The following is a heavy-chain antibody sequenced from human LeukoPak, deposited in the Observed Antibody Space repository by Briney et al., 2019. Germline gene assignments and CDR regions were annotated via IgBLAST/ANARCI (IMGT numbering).Heavy chain of an antibody. D-gene: IGHD2-15*01. CDR1: GGSISSSSYY. V-gene: IGHV4-39*01. CDR2: IYYSVST. CDR3: ARRFISVVVAPDWFDP. J-gene: IGHJ5*02. Sequence: MASDTLLLTCTVSGGSISSSSYYWAWIRQPPGKGLELIGNIYYSVSTYYNPSLKSRVTISVDTSKNQFSLRLSSVTAADTAVYYCARRFISVVVAPDWFDPWGQGTLVTVSS.